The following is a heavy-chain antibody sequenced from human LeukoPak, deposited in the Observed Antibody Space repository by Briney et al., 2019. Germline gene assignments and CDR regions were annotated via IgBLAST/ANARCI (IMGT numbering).Heavy chain of an antibody. Sequence: GGSLRLSCAASGFTFSHYAMHWVRQAPGKGLEWVAFIRYDGNNKNYADFVKGRFTISRDNYKNTLYLQMNSLRAEDTAVYYCARYSVGEGPNDFWSGYSGPASDAFDIWGQGTMVTVSS. CDR2: IRYDGNNK. CDR1: GFTFSHYA. V-gene: IGHV3-30*02. J-gene: IGHJ3*02. CDR3: ARYSVGEGPNDFWSGYSGPASDAFDI. D-gene: IGHD3-3*01.